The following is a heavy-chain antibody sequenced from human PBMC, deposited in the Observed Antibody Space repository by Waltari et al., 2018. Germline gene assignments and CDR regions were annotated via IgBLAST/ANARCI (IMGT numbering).Heavy chain of an antibody. D-gene: IGHD3-10*01. CDR3: ARGNTYYYGSGSSSEYYYYGMDV. Sequence: QVQLVQSGAEVKKPGSSVKVSCKASGGTFSSYAISWVRQAPGQGLEWMGRIIPIFGTANYAQKFQGRVTITADKSTSTAYMELSSLRSEDTAVYYCARGNTYYYGSGSSSEYYYYGMDVWGQGTTVTVSS. V-gene: IGHV1-69*08. CDR1: GGTFSSYA. J-gene: IGHJ6*02. CDR2: IIPIFGTA.